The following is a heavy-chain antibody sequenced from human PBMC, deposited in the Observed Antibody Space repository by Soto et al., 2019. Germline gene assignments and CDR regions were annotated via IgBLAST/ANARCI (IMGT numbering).Heavy chain of an antibody. V-gene: IGHV1-8*01. CDR3: ARGGPPPYYDFWSGFN. D-gene: IGHD3-3*01. CDR1: GYTFTSYD. J-gene: IGHJ4*02. Sequence: VKVSCKASGYTFTSYDINWVRRAAGQGLEWMGWMHPNSGNTGYAQKFQGRVTMTRNTSISPAYMELSSLRSEDTAVYYCARGGPPPYYDFWSGFNWGQGTLVTVSS. CDR2: MHPNSGNT.